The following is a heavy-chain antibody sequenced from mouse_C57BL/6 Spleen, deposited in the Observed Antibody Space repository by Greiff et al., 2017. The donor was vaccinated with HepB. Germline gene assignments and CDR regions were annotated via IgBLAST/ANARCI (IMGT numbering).Heavy chain of an antibody. CDR1: GFNIKDYY. J-gene: IGHJ2*01. Sequence: EVQLKESGAELVRPGASVKLSCTASGFNIKDYYMHWVKQRPEQGLEWIGRIDPEDGDTEYAPKFQGKATMTADTSSNTAYLQLSSLTSEDTAVYYCTPYYYGSSGYFDYWGQGTTLTVSS. V-gene: IGHV14-1*01. D-gene: IGHD1-1*01. CDR2: IDPEDGDT. CDR3: TPYYYGSSGYFDY.